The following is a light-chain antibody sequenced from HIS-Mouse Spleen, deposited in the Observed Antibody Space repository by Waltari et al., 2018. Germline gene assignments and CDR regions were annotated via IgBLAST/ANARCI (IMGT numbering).Light chain of an antibody. CDR2: EGS. CDR1: RSAVGSYNL. Sequence: QSALTQPASVSGSPGPSITLSCTGTRSAVGSYNLFSWYQHHPGKSPKLMIYEGSKRPSGVSNRFSGSKSGNTASLTISGLQAEDEADYYCCSYAGSSTVVFGGGTKLTVL. CDR3: CSYAGSSTVV. J-gene: IGLJ2*01. V-gene: IGLV2-23*01.